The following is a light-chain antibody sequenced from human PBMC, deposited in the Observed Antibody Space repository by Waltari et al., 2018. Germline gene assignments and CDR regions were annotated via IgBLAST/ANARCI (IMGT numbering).Light chain of an antibody. CDR1: QNVNTH. CDR3: QQYNDWPRT. J-gene: IGKJ1*01. V-gene: IGKV3-15*01. CDR2: AAY. Sequence: EVVMTQSPGTLSVSPGESATLSCRASQNVNTHLDWYQQKPGQAPRLLIYAAYTRATGVPARFNGSGSGTDFTLTISSLQSEDFALYYCQQYNDWPRTFGLGTKVEI.